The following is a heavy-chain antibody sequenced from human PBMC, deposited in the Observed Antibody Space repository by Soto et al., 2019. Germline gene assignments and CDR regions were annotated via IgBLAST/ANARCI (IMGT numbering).Heavy chain of an antibody. J-gene: IGHJ4*02. V-gene: IGHV3-21*04. Sequence: EVQLVESGGGLVKPGESLRVSCAASGFTFSYYSLHWVRQAPGKGLEWVSSISGSSTYIYYADRVKGRFTISRDNATNARYLQMDSLRAEDTAVYYCARGDGTGLYNSGWSPRYWGQGTLVTVSS. CDR1: GFTFSYYS. CDR3: ARGDGTGLYNSGWSPRY. D-gene: IGHD6-19*01. CDR2: ISGSSTYI.